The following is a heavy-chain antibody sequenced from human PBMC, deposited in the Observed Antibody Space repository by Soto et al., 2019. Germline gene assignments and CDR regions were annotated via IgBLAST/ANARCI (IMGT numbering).Heavy chain of an antibody. CDR1: GFTVSSNY. CDR3: ARDRIAVAGNPEYFQH. V-gene: IGHV3-66*01. J-gene: IGHJ1*01. D-gene: IGHD6-19*01. CDR2: IYSGGST. Sequence: EVQLVESGGGLVQPGGSLRLSCAASGFTVSSNYMSWVRQAPGKGLEWVSVIYSGGSTYYEDSVKGRLTISRDNTKNTLYLQMNNMSVEDTAVYYCARDRIAVAGNPEYFQHWGQGTLGTVSS.